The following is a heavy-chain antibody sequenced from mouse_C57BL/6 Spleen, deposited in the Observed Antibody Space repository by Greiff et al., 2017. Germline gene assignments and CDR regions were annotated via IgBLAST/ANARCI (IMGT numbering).Heavy chain of an antibody. J-gene: IGHJ4*01. CDR1: GYTFTSYW. V-gene: IGHV1-69*01. CDR2: IDPSDSYT. Sequence: QVQLQQPGAELVMPGASVKLSCKASGYTFTSYWMHWVKQRPGQGLEWIGEIDPSDSYTNYNQKFKGKSTLTVDKSSSTAYMQLSSLTSEDSAVYYCARYYSNLYDYAMDYWGQGTSVTVSS. D-gene: IGHD2-5*01. CDR3: ARYYSNLYDYAMDY.